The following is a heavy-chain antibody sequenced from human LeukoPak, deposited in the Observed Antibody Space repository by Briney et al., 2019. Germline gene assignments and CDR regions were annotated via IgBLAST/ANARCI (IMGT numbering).Heavy chain of an antibody. CDR3: ARGRRDYGDYPSFDY. D-gene: IGHD4-17*01. CDR2: INHSEST. V-gene: IGHV4-34*01. CDR1: AGSFSGYY. J-gene: IGHJ4*02. Sequence: PSPSLSLTRAVYAGSFSGYYWSWVRQPPGDGLEWLVEINHSESTNYNPSLKSRVTISADTSKNQFSLKLSSVTAADTAVYYCARGRRDYGDYPSFDYWGQGTLVTVSS.